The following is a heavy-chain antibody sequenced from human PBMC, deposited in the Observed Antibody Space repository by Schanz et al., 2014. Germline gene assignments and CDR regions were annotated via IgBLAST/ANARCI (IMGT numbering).Heavy chain of an antibody. J-gene: IGHJ4*02. D-gene: IGHD3-16*01. Sequence: VQLVESGGGVVQPGNSLRLSCAASGFTFDDFAMHWVRQGPGKGLEWVSGISGNSGNIGYADSVKGRFTISRDNAKNFLYLQMNSLTAEDTAVYYCAKYGTGKGVSFEYWGQGTLVTVSS. CDR1: GFTFDDFA. CDR2: ISGNSGNI. CDR3: AKYGTGKGVSFEY. V-gene: IGHV3-9*01.